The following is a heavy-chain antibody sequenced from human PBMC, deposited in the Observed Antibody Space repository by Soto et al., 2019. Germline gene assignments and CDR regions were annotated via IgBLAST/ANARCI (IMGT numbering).Heavy chain of an antibody. CDR2: ISYDGSNK. Sequence: HPGGSLRLSCAASGFTFSSYGMHWVRQAPGKGLEWVAVISYDGSNKYYADSVKGRFTISRDNSKNTLYLQMNSLRAEDTAVYYCAKDFRDEDSGSFLRTGVLDYWGQGTLVTVSS. V-gene: IGHV3-30*18. CDR3: AKDFRDEDSGSFLRTGVLDY. CDR1: GFTFSSYG. J-gene: IGHJ4*02. D-gene: IGHD1-26*01.